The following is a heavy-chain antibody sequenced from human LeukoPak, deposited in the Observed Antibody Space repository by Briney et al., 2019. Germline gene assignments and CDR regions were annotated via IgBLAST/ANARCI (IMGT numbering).Heavy chain of an antibody. CDR3: ATDVRGLVPYYFDF. D-gene: IGHD3-10*02. CDR2: INHSGST. J-gene: IGHJ4*02. CDR1: GGSFSGYY. V-gene: IGHV4-34*01. Sequence: SETLSLTCAVYGGSFSGYYWSWIRQPPGKGLEWIGEINHSGSTNYNPSLKSRVTISVDTSKNQLSLKLSSVTAADTAVYYCATDVRGLVPYYFDFWGQGTLVTVSS.